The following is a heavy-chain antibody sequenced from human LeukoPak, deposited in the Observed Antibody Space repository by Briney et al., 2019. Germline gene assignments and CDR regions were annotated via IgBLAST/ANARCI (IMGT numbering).Heavy chain of an antibody. CDR2: ITSNGDKT. J-gene: IGHJ4*02. CDR3: ARGGATTLFDY. Sequence: PGGSLRLSCAASGFTFSSYAMHWVRQAPGKGLEYVSAITSNGDKTYYGNSVKGRFTISRDNSKNTLYPQMGSLSIEDVAVYYCARGGATTLFDYWGQGTLVTVSS. D-gene: IGHD1-26*01. V-gene: IGHV3-64*01. CDR1: GFTFSSYA.